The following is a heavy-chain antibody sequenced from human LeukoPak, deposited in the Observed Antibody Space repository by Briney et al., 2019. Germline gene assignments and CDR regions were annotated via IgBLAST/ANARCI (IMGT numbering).Heavy chain of an antibody. CDR2: ISGSGGST. Sequence: PGGSLRLSCAASGFTFSSYGMHWVRQAPGKGLEWVSAISGSGGSTNYADSVKGRFTVSRDNSKNTLYLQMNSLRAEDTAVYYCAKGRSPDYWGQGTLVTVSS. CDR1: GFTFSSYG. J-gene: IGHJ4*02. CDR3: AKGRSPDY. V-gene: IGHV3-23*01.